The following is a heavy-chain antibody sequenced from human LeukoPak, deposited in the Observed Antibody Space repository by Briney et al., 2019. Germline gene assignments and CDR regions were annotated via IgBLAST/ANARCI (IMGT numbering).Heavy chain of an antibody. Sequence: NPSETLSLTCTVSGGSISSYYWSWIRQPPGKGLEWIGYIYYSGSTNYNPSLKSRVTISVDTSKNQFSLKPSSVTAADTAVYYCARNDEQWLAPGWFDPWGQGTLVTVSS. CDR3: ARNDEQWLAPGWFDP. J-gene: IGHJ5*02. V-gene: IGHV4-59*08. D-gene: IGHD6-19*01. CDR1: GGSISSYY. CDR2: IYYSGST.